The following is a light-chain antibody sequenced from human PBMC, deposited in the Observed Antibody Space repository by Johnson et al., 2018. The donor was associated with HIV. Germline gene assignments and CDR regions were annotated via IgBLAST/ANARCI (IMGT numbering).Light chain of an antibody. J-gene: IGLJ1*01. CDR2: DNN. CDR1: SSNIGNNY. V-gene: IGLV1-51*01. CDR3: GTWDSSLSAYV. Sequence: QSVLTQPPSVSAAPGQKVTISCSGSSSNIGNNYVSWYQQLPGTAPKLLIYDNNKRTSGIPDRFSGSKSGTSASLGITGLQTGDEADYYCGTWDSSLSAYVLGSETKVTVL.